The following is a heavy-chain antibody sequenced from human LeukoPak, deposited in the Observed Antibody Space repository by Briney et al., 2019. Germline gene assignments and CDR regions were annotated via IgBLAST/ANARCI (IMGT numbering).Heavy chain of an antibody. CDR3: AKGSGINHYHWIDP. CDR2: ISYDGSNK. V-gene: IGHV3-30*18. D-gene: IGHD1-14*01. CDR1: GXTFSSYG. J-gene: IGHJ5*02. Sequence: GGSLRLSCSASGXTFSSYGMHWVRQAPGKGLEWVAVISYDGSNKYYADSVKGRFTISRDNSKNTLYLQMNSLRAEDTAVYYCAKGSGINHYHWIDPWGQGTLVTVSS.